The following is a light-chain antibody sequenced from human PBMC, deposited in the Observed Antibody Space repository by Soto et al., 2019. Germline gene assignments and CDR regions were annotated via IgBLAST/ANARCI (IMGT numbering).Light chain of an antibody. CDR3: LQHHSYPWT. Sequence: DIRMTYSPSTLSASVGDIVTITCRASQSISSWLAWYQQKPGKAPKLLIYDASSLESGVPSRFSGSGSGTEFTLTISSLQPEDFVTDYCLQHHSYPWTFGQETKVDIK. CDR2: DAS. CDR1: QSISSW. J-gene: IGKJ1*01. V-gene: IGKV1-5*01.